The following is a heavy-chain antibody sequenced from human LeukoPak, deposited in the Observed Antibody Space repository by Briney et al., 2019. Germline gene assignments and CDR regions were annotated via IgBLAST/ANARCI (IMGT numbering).Heavy chain of an antibody. CDR1: GFTFSSYS. Sequence: GGSLRLSCAASGFTFSSYSMNWVRQAPGKGLEWVSSISSSSSYIYYADSVKGRFTIPRGNAKNSLYLQMNSLRAEDTAVYYCARDSVAGTDYWGQGTLVTVSS. V-gene: IGHV3-21*01. J-gene: IGHJ4*02. CDR3: ARDSVAGTDY. CDR2: ISSSSSYI. D-gene: IGHD6-19*01.